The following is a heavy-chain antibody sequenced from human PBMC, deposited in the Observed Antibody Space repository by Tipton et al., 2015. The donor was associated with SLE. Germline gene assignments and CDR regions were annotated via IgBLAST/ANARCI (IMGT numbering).Heavy chain of an antibody. CDR3: ARDPNGGYGSFDY. CDR2: IYYSGSS. J-gene: IGHJ4*02. V-gene: IGHV4-39*07. D-gene: IGHD7-27*01. Sequence: TLSLTCTVSGGSIGSGGYYWTWIRQPPGKGLEWIGRIYYSGSSYYNPSLKSRVTISVDTSKNQFSLKLSSVTAADTAVYYCARDPNGGYGSFDYWGLGALVTVSS. CDR1: GGSIGSGGYY.